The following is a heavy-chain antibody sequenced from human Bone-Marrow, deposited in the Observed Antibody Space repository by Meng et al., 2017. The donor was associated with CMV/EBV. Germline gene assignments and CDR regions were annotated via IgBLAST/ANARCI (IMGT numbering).Heavy chain of an antibody. CDR1: GFSIGYNA. V-gene: IGHV3-23*01. CDR2: IEDSNDNT. D-gene: IGHD1-26*01. Sequence: LESGGGWVQPGGSLRLSCAASGFSIGYNAMSWVRQAPGKGLEWVSAIEDSNDNTHYAESVKGRFTISRDTSKNTLYLQMNYLTAEDTAMYYCAKDIFRWAFDYWGHGTLVTVSS. J-gene: IGHJ4*01. CDR3: AKDIFRWAFDY.